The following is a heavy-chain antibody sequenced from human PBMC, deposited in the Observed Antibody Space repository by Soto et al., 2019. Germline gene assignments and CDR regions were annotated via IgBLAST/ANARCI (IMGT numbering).Heavy chain of an antibody. CDR1: GGSISSGGYY. Sequence: SETLSLTCTVSGGSISSGGYYWSWIRQHPGKGLEWIGYIYYSGSTYYNPSLKSRVTISVDTSKNQFSLKLSSVTAADTAVYYCAREGRRYCSSTSCYRFYYYMDVWGKGTTVTVSS. J-gene: IGHJ6*03. CDR2: IYYSGST. V-gene: IGHV4-31*03. D-gene: IGHD2-2*01. CDR3: AREGRRYCSSTSCYRFYYYMDV.